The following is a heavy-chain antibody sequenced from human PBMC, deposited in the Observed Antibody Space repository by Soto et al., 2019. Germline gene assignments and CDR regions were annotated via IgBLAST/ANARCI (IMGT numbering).Heavy chain of an antibody. CDR3: AKDPRIAAAGPTSIRYYYYYMDV. CDR2: ISYDGSNK. Sequence: QVQLVESGGGVVQPGRSLRLSCAASGFTFSSYGMHWVRQAPGKGLGWVAVISYDGSNKYYADSVKGRFTISRDNSKNTLFLQMNSLRDEDTAMYYCAKDPRIAAAGPTSIRYYYYYMDVWGKGTTVTVSS. V-gene: IGHV3-30*18. CDR1: GFTFSSYG. J-gene: IGHJ6*03. D-gene: IGHD6-13*01.